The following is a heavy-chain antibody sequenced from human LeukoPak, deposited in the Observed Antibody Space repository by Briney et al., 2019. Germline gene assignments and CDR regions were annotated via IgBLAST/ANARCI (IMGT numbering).Heavy chain of an antibody. D-gene: IGHD2-2*01. Sequence: GGSLRLSCAASGFTFSSYSMNWVRQAPGKGLEWVSSISSSSSYIYYADSVKGRFTISRENAKNSLYLQMNSLRAEDTAVYYCARAGGYCSSTSCFATPWDYYYYYGMDVWGQGTTVTVSS. CDR1: GFTFSSYS. CDR2: ISSSSSYI. CDR3: ARAGGYCSSTSCFATPWDYYYYYGMDV. V-gene: IGHV3-21*01. J-gene: IGHJ6*02.